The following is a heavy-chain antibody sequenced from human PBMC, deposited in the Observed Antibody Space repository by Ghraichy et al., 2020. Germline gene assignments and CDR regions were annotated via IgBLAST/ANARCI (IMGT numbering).Heavy chain of an antibody. Sequence: GGSLRLSCAASGFTFSSYEMNWVRQAPGKGQEWVSYISSSGSTIYYADSVKGRFTISRDNAKNSLYLQMNSLRAEDTAVYYCARTYYYDSSGYTPEGYFDYWGQGSLVTVSS. CDR2: ISSSGSTI. V-gene: IGHV3-48*03. CDR1: GFTFSSYE. CDR3: ARTYYYDSSGYTPEGYFDY. D-gene: IGHD3-22*01. J-gene: IGHJ4*02.